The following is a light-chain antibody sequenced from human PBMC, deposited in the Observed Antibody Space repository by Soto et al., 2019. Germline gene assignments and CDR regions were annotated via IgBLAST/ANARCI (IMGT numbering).Light chain of an antibody. CDR1: XXTIGSNY. V-gene: IGLV1-47*01. J-gene: IGLJ2*01. Sequence: QSVLTQPPSASGXXXXRVXXXXXGXXXTIGSNYVYWYQQVPGTAPRLLMYRASQRPSGVPDRFSGSKSGTSASLAISGLRSEDEADYYCAAWDDTLKGLVFGGGTKLTVL. CDR3: AAWDDTLKGLV. CDR2: RAS.